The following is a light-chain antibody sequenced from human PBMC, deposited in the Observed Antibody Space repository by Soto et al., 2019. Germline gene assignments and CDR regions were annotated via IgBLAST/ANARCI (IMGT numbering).Light chain of an antibody. V-gene: IGKV2-28*01. CDR1: QSLLHSNGYNY. CDR3: MQALQTPLT. CDR2: LGS. Sequence: DIVMTQSPLSLPVTPGEPASISCRSSQSLLHSNGYNYLDWYLQKPGQSPQLLIYLGSNRASGVTERFRGSGSGTDFTLKISRVEAEDVGVYYCMQALQTPLTFGGGTKVEFK. J-gene: IGKJ4*01.